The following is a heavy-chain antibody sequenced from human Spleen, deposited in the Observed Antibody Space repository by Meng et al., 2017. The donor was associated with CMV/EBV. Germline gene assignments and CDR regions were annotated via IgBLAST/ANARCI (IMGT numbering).Heavy chain of an antibody. J-gene: IGHJ4*02. CDR1: GFPLKRFT. CDR2: VSSDSDYR. CDR3: TRDKLTFGYETMSASYFDL. Sequence: GGSLRLSCAGSGFPLKRFTMNWVRQGPGKGLEWASSVSSDSDYRTYAESVKGRFTVSRDDAMNSLNLQMDSLRVDDTAVYYCTRDKLTFGYETMSASYFDLWGQGTLVTVSS. V-gene: IGHV3-21*06. D-gene: IGHD5-12*01.